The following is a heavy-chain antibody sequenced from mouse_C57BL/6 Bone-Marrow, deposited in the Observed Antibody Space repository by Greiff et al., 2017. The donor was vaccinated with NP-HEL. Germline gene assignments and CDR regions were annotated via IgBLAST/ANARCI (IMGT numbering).Heavy chain of an antibody. CDR1: GYTFTSYT. J-gene: IGHJ1*03. D-gene: IGHD2-1*01. CDR2: INPSSGYT. Sequence: VQLVESGAELARPGASVKMSCKASGYTFTSYTMHWVKQRPGQGLEWIGYINPSSGYTKYNQKFKDKATLTADKSSSTAYMQLSSLTSEDSAVYYCARSPYGNYGDWYFDVWGTGTTVTVSS. V-gene: IGHV1-4*01. CDR3: ARSPYGNYGDWYFDV.